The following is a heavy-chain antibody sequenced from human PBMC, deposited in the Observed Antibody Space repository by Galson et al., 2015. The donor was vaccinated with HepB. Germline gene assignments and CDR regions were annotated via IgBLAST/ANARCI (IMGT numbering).Heavy chain of an antibody. CDR1: GGPISRGGYS. D-gene: IGHD3-10*01. V-gene: IGHV4-30-2*01. J-gene: IGHJ4*02. CDR3: ARALWAGECCFDY. Sequence: PLSPTCAVPGGPISRGGYSGTGFRQPPGKGLGGIGYIYRRGSTYYNPSLKSRVTISVARTKNHFPLKLSLVTAADTAEYYCARALWAGECCFDYWGQGTLVTVSS. CDR2: IYRRGST.